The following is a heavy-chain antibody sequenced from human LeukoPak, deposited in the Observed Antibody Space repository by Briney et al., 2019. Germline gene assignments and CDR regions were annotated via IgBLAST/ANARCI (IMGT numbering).Heavy chain of an antibody. Sequence: GSLRLSCAASGFTFSSYAMSWIRQPPGKGLEWIGSIYYSGSTYYNPSLKSRVTISVDTSKNQFSLKLSSVTAADTAVYYCARHERYYASGSEVDYWGQGTLVTVSS. CDR2: IYYSGST. CDR3: ARHERYYASGSEVDY. CDR1: GFTFSSYA. J-gene: IGHJ4*02. D-gene: IGHD3-10*01. V-gene: IGHV4-39*01.